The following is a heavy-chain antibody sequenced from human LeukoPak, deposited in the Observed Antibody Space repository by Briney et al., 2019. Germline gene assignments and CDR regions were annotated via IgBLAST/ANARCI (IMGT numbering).Heavy chain of an antibody. CDR2: ISSSGSTI. D-gene: IGHD5-12*01. CDR3: ARDHSGYDFGY. V-gene: IGHV3-48*03. J-gene: IGHJ4*02. Sequence: GGSLRLSCAVSGFNVRSNYMTWVRQAPGKGLEWVSYISSSGSTIYYADSVKGRFTISRDNAKNSLYLQMNSLRAEDTAVYYCARDHSGYDFGYWGQGTLVTVSS. CDR1: GFNVRSNY.